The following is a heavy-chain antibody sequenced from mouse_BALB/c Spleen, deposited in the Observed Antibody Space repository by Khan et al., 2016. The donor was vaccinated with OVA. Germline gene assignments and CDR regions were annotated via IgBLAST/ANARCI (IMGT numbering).Heavy chain of an antibody. J-gene: IGHJ1*01. CDR3: ARGANDWYLDV. CDR1: GYTFTNFG. D-gene: IGHD3-1*01. V-gene: IGHV9-3-1*01. Sequence: QIQLVQSGPELKKPGETVMISCKASGYTFTNFGMNWVKQAPGKGLQWMGWINTYTGEPTSADDFKGRFAFSLETSATTASLQMNNLKNEDTATYVCARGANDWYLDVWGAGTPVTVSS. CDR2: INTYTGEP.